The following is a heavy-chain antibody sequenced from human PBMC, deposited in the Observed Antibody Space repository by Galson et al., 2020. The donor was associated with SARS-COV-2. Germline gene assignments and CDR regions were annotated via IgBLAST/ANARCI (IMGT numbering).Heavy chain of an antibody. CDR3: AREISDSYITNWFDP. CDR2: IWYDGSSK. V-gene: IGHV3-33*01. Sequence: TGGSLRLSCAASGFSFRSYGMHWVRQAPGKGLEWVAVIWYDGSSKYYADSVKGRFTISRDNSMNTLHLQMNSLRAEDTAVYYCAREISDSYITNWFDPWGQGTLVTVSA. D-gene: IGHD1-1*01. J-gene: IGHJ5*02. CDR1: GFSFRSYG.